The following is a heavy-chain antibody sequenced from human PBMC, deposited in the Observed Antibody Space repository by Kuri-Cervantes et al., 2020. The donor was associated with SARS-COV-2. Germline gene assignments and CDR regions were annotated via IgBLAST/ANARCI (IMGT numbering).Heavy chain of an antibody. CDR2: ISSSSSYI. CDR3: ARDSVAEHYYYGMDV. CDR1: GFTFSSYG. D-gene: IGHD1-14*01. V-gene: IGHV3-21*01. Sequence: GESLKISCAASGFTFSSYGMHWVRQAPGKGLEWVSSISSSSSYIYYADSVKGRFTISRDNAKNSLYLQMNSLRAEDTAVYYCARDSVAEHYYYGMDVRGQGTTVTVSS. J-gene: IGHJ6*02.